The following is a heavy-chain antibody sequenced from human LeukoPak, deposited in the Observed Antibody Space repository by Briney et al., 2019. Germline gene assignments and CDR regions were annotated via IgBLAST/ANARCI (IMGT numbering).Heavy chain of an antibody. V-gene: IGHV7-4-1*02. D-gene: IGHD3-10*01. CDR3: ARTRAPYYCGAGSPDF. CDR2: INTNTGSP. CDR1: GGTFTSYA. Sequence: ASVKVSCKASGGTFTSYAMNWVRQAPGQGLEWMGWINTNTGSPRYAQDFTGRFVFSLDTSLSTTYLQISSLKSEDTAIYYCARTRAPYYCGAGSPDFWGQGTLVTVSS. J-gene: IGHJ4*02.